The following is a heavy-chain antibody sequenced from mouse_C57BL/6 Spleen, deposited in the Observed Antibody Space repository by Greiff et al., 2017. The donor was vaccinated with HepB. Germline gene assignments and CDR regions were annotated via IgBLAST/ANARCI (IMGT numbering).Heavy chain of an antibody. CDR1: GFTFSDYG. D-gene: IGHD2-3*01. V-gene: IGHV5-17*01. J-gene: IGHJ2*01. Sequence: DVMLVESGGGLVKPGGSLKLSCAASGFTFSDYGMHWVRQAPEKGLEWVAYISSGSSTIYYADTVKGRFTISRDNAKNTLFLQMTSLRSEDTAMYYCARKADGYYRYFDYWGQGTTLTVSS. CDR2: ISSGSSTI. CDR3: ARKADGYYRYFDY.